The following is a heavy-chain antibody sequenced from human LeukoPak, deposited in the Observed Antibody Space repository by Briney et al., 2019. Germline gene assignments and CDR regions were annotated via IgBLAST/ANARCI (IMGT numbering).Heavy chain of an antibody. CDR2: ITCSFDNT. CDR1: GFTFNSYA. V-gene: IGHV3-23*01. CDR3: ARGAYSGDWAFDI. Sequence: GGSLRLSCAASGFTFNSYAMSWVRQAPGKGLEWVSTITCSFDNTFYAHSVKGRFTMSRDNSKNTLHLQMNSLRAEDTAVYYCARGAYSGDWAFDIWGQGTVVTVSS. J-gene: IGHJ3*02. D-gene: IGHD6-19*01.